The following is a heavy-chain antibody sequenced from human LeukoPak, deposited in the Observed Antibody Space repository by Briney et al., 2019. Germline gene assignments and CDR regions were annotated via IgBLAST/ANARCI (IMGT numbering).Heavy chain of an antibody. CDR2: IYTSGIISGNT. CDR1: GGSTSSYY. D-gene: IGHD3-22*01. V-gene: IGHV4-4*07. Sequence: SETLSLTCTVSGGSTSSYYWSWIRQPPGKGLEWIGRIYTSGIISGNTNYNPSLKSRVTMSVDTSKNQFSLKLTSVTAADTAVYYCARDRYYYDTSGYYSAFDTWGQGTMVTVSS. CDR3: ARDRYYYDTSGYYSAFDT. J-gene: IGHJ3*02.